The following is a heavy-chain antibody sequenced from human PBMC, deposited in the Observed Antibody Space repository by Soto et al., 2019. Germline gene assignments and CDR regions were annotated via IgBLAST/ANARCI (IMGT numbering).Heavy chain of an antibody. D-gene: IGHD1-1*01. CDR1: GYTFTSYG. CDR3: ARGRYGDY. CDR2: ISAHNGNT. V-gene: IGHV1-18*01. Sequence: QVHLVQSGAEVKKPGASVKVSCKGSGYTFTSYGITWVRQAPGQGLEWMGWISAHNGNTDYAQKLQARVTVTRYPSPSTAYMELISLRSDDTAVYYCARGRYGDYWGQGALVTVSS. J-gene: IGHJ4*02.